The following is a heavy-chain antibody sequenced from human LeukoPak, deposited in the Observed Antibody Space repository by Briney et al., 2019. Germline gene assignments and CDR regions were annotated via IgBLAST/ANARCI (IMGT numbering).Heavy chain of an antibody. D-gene: IGHD2-15*01. Sequence: GGSLRLSCAASGFTFSSYAMSWVRQAPGKGLEGVSAISGGGSTYYADSVKGRFTISRDNSKNTLYLQMNSLRAEDTAVYYCAKSGLNRFDYWGQGTLVTVSS. CDR3: AKSGLNRFDY. CDR2: ISGGGST. CDR1: GFTFSSYA. V-gene: IGHV3-23*01. J-gene: IGHJ4*02.